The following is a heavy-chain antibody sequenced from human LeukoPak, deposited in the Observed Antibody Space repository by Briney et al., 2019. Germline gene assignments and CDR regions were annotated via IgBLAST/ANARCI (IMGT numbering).Heavy chain of an antibody. D-gene: IGHD3-10*01. CDR2: ISGGSSYI. CDR1: GFTFSSYS. CDR3: ARVIFRGATEGYYYYYGLDV. J-gene: IGHJ6*02. V-gene: IGHV3-21*01. Sequence: GGSLRLSCAASGFTFSSYSMSWVRQAPGKGLEWVPSISGGSSYIYYVDSVKGRFTLSRDNAKSSLYLQMNSLRAEDTAVYYCARVIFRGATEGYYYYYGLDVWGQGTTVTVSS.